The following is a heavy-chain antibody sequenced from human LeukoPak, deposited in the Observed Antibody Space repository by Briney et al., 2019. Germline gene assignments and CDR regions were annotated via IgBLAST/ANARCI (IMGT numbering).Heavy chain of an antibody. CDR1: GFTFSSYG. D-gene: IGHD5-12*01. V-gene: IGHV3-30*02. CDR3: AKDTLSGYDYRLYYYYGMDV. J-gene: IGHJ6*02. CDR2: IRYDGRNK. Sequence: PGGSLRLSCAASGFTFSSYGMHWVRQAPGKGLEWVAFIRYDGRNKYYADSVKGRFTISRDNSKNTLYLQMNSLRAEDTAVYYCAKDTLSGYDYRLYYYYGMDVWGQGTTVTVSS.